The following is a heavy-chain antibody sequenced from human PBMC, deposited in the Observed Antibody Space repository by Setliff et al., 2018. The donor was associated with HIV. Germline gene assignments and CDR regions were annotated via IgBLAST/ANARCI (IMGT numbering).Heavy chain of an antibody. CDR2: IWYGGSDK. CDR1: GFTSSNYD. J-gene: IGHJ4*02. Sequence: PGGSLRLSCAASGFTSSNYDMHWVRQAPGKGLAWVAVIWYGGSDKYYADSVKGRFTISNDNSKKTLYLQMNSLRAEDTAVYYCAKDPRAAVATICDYWGQGTLVTVSS. D-gene: IGHD5-12*01. V-gene: IGHV3-30*02. CDR3: AKDPRAAVATICDY.